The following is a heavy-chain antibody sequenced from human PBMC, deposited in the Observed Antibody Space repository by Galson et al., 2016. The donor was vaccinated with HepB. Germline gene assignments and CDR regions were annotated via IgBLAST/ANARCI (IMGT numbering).Heavy chain of an antibody. J-gene: IGHJ4*02. V-gene: IGHV1-69*10. D-gene: IGHD3-16*01. CDR1: GSTFNNYA. CDR2: IIPMHGIT. Sequence: SVKVSCKASGSTFNNYAINWVRQAPGQGLEWMGSIIPMHGITNHAQKFQGRVSITAEASTTTAYMELSSLRSDDTAVYYCARSHFYDAKGYFDYWGQGTLVTVSS. CDR3: ARSHFYDAKGYFDY.